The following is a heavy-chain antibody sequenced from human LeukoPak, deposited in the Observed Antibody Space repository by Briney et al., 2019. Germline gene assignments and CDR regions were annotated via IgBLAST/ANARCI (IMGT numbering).Heavy chain of an antibody. J-gene: IGHJ4*02. CDR3: ARGTNWNDEAAHFDY. V-gene: IGHV4-38-2*02. D-gene: IGHD1-20*01. CDR2: IYYSGST. CDR1: GYSISSGYY. Sequence: SETLSLTCTVSGYSISSGYYWGWIRQPPGKGLEWIGYIYYSGSTYYNPSLKSRVTISVDTSKNQFSLKLSSVTAADTAVYYCARGTNWNDEAAHFDYWGQGTLVTVSS.